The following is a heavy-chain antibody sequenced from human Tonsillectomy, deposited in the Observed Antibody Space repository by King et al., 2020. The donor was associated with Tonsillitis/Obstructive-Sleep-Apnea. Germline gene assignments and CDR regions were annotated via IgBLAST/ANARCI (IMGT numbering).Heavy chain of an antibody. Sequence: VQLQQWGAGLLKPSETLSLTCAVYGGSFSAYYWSWIRQHPGKGLEWSGEINHSGSTMYNPSLKSRVTISLDTSRNHLSLNLNSVTAADTAVYHCAVLGSGTYHKSPYMDVWGKGTTVTVSS. CDR1: GGSFSAYY. CDR3: AVLGSGTYHKSPYMDV. D-gene: IGHD3-10*01. J-gene: IGHJ6*04. CDR2: INHSGST. V-gene: IGHV4-34*01.